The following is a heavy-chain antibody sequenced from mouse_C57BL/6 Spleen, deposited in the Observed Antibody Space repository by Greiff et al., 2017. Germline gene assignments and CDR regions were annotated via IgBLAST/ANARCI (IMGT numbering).Heavy chain of an antibody. Sequence: QVQLQQPGAELVKPGASVKLSCKASGYTFTSYWMQWVKQRPGQGLEWIGEIDPSDSYTNYNQKFKGKATLTVDPSSSTAYMQLSSLTSEDSAVYYCARSGGNSAMDYWGQGTSVTVSS. CDR2: IDPSDSYT. D-gene: IGHD2-1*01. J-gene: IGHJ4*01. CDR3: ARSGGNSAMDY. CDR1: GYTFTSYW. V-gene: IGHV1-50*01.